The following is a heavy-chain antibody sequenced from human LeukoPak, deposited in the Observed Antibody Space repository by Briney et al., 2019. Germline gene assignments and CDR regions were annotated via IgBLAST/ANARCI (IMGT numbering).Heavy chain of an antibody. V-gene: IGHV1-46*01. Sequence: ASVKVSCKASGYTFTSYDINWVRQAPGQGLEWMGIINPSGGSTSYAQKFQGRVTVTRDMSTSTAYMELRSLRSDDTAVYYCARDLGRYCSGGSCYYYYSMDVWGKGTTVTISS. D-gene: IGHD2-15*01. J-gene: IGHJ6*03. CDR2: INPSGGST. CDR1: GYTFTSYD. CDR3: ARDLGRYCSGGSCYYYYSMDV.